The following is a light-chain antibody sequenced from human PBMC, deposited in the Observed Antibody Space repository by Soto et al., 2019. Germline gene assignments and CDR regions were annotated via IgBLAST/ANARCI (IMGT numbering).Light chain of an antibody. CDR2: GNS. CDR3: QSYDSSLSGSNWV. Sequence: HSVLTQPPSVSGAPGQRVTISCTGSSSNSGAGYDVHWYQQLPGTAPKLLIYGNSNRPSGVPDRFSGSKSGTSASLALTGLQAEDDADYYCQSYDSSLSGSNWVVVGGTKLTVL. V-gene: IGLV1-40*01. J-gene: IGLJ3*02. CDR1: SSNSGAGYD.